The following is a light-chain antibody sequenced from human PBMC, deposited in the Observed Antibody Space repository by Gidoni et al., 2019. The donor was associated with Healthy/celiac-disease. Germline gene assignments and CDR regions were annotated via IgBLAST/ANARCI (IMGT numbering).Light chain of an antibody. CDR3: NSRDSSGNPYVV. CDR1: SLRSYY. Sequence: SSELTQDPAVSVAFAQTVRITCQGDSLRSYYASWYQQKPGQAPVLVIYGKNNRPSGIPDRFAGSSSGNTASLTITGAQAEDEADYYCNSRDSSGNPYVVFGGGTKLTVL. V-gene: IGLV3-19*01. J-gene: IGLJ2*01. CDR2: GKN.